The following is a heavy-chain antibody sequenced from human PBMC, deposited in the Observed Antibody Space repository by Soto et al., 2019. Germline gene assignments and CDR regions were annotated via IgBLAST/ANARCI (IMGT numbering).Heavy chain of an antibody. D-gene: IGHD3-22*01. Sequence: QLQLQESGPGLVKPSETLSLTCRVSDGSMNSDSSYWGWIRQPPGKGLEWIGVINHRGSTYHNLSLKGRVTMSVDASRNQFSLKLTSMTAADTAVYYCARLGGYVSVGYYYLWDSWGQGTLVTVSS. CDR1: DGSMNSDSSY. CDR2: INHRGST. CDR3: ARLGGYVSVGYYYLWDS. J-gene: IGHJ4*02. V-gene: IGHV4-39*01.